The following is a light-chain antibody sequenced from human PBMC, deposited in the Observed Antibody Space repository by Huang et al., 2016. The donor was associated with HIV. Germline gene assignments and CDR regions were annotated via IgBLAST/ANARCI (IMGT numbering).Light chain of an antibody. J-gene: IGKJ4*01. Sequence: EIVLTQSPGTLSLSPGERATLACRASQSVSGSDLAWYQQKPGQAPRLLIYGASSRATGIPDRFSGSGSGTDFTLTISRLEPEDFAGYYCQQYGSSPTTFGGGTKVEIK. CDR3: QQYGSSPTT. CDR1: QSVSGSD. CDR2: GAS. V-gene: IGKV3-20*01.